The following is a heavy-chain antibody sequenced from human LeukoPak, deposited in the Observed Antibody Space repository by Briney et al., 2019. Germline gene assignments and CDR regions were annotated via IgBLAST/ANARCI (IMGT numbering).Heavy chain of an antibody. CDR2: INHSGST. J-gene: IGHJ4*02. V-gene: IGHV4-34*01. Sequence: SETLSLTCRVDGESFSGYYWIWVRQPPGKGLEWIGEINHSGSTNYNPSLKSRVTLSVDTSKSQFSLKVTSVTAADTAIYYCARGQFWRGSEIRVWGQGTLVTVSS. CDR1: GESFSGYY. CDR3: ARGQFWRGSEIRV. D-gene: IGHD1-26*01.